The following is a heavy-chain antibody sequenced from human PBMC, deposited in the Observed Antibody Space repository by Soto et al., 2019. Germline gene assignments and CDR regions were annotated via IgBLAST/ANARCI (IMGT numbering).Heavy chain of an antibody. J-gene: IGHJ4*02. V-gene: IGHV4-30-2*01. CDR1: GGSISSGGYS. D-gene: IGHD3-10*01. CDR3: ARGSGSYYHALRFDY. CDR2: IYHSGST. Sequence: QLQLQESGSGLVKPSQTLSLTCAVSGGSISSGGYSWSWIRQPPGKGLEWMGYIYHSGSTYYNPSLKSRVTISVDRAKNQFSPKLSSVTAADTAVYYCARGSGSYYHALRFDYWGQGTLVTVSS.